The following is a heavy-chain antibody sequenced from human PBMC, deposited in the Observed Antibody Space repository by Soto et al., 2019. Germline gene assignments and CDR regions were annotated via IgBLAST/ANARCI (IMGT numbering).Heavy chain of an antibody. D-gene: IGHD2-15*01. J-gene: IGHJ5*02. Sequence: QITLKESGPTLVKPTQTLTLTCTFSGFSLSSSGEGVAWIRQPPGKALEWIALIYWYDDKRYSPSLKSRLTITKDTSKRQVVLTMTNMDPVDTGTYYCAHKPTVVPPATSTLFDPWGQGTLVTVSS. V-gene: IGHV2-5*01. CDR2: IYWYDDK. CDR3: AHKPTVVPPATSTLFDP. CDR1: GFSLSSSGEG.